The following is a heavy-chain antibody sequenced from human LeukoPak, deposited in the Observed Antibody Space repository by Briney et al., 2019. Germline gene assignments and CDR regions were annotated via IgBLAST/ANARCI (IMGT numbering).Heavy chain of an antibody. D-gene: IGHD5-12*01. J-gene: IGHJ4*02. CDR3: AKDRSGYSGYGFDY. V-gene: IGHV3-23*01. CDR2: IDGSAGST. Sequence: GGSLRLSCAASGFTFSSYAMSWVRQAPGKGLEWVSGIDGSAGSTYYADSVEGRFTISRDNSKNTLYLQMNSLRAEDTAVYYCAKDRSGYSGYGFDYWGQGSLVTVSS. CDR1: GFTFSSYA.